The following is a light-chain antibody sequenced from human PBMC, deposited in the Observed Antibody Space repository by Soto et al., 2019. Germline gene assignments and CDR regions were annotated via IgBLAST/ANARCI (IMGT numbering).Light chain of an antibody. V-gene: IGLV1-44*01. CDR1: SSNIGTIT. J-gene: IGLJ3*02. CDR3: SSYAGTNNWV. Sequence: QSVLAQPPSASGTPGQRVTISCSGSSSNIGTITVNWYQHLPGTAPKLLIYGDNQRPSGVPDRFSGSKSGTSASLAINGLQSEDEADYHCSSYAGTNNWVFGGGTKLTVL. CDR2: GDN.